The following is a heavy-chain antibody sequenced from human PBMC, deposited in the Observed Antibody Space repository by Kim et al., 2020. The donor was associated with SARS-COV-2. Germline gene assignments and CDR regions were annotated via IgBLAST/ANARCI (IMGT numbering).Heavy chain of an antibody. Sequence: SVKVSCKASGGTFSSYAISWVRQAPGQGLEWMGGIIPIFGTANYAQKFQGRVTITADESTSTAYMELSSLRSEDTAVYYCARDHSPSVVPAAWGLVYYGMDVWGQGTTVTVSS. CDR2: IIPIFGTA. CDR1: GGTFSSYA. J-gene: IGHJ6*02. CDR3: ARDHSPSVVPAAWGLVYYGMDV. V-gene: IGHV1-69*13. D-gene: IGHD2-2*01.